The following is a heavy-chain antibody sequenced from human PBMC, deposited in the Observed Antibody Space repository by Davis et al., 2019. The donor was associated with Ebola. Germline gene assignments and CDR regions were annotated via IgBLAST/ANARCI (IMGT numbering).Heavy chain of an antibody. CDR2: IYPGDSDT. D-gene: IGHD3-22*01. Sequence: GESLKISCKGSGYSFTSYWIGWVRQMPGKGLEWMGIIYPGDSDTTYSPSFQGQVTISADKSISTAYLQWSSLKASDTAMYYCARLHLVGNYYVGVDYWGQGTLVTVSS. V-gene: IGHV5-51*01. CDR3: ARLHLVGNYYVGVDY. CDR1: GYSFTSYW. J-gene: IGHJ4*02.